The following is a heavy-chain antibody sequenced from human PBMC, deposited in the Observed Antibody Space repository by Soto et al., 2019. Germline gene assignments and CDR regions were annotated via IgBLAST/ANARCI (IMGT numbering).Heavy chain of an antibody. Sequence: GGSLRLSCAASGFTFSSYGMHWVRQAPGKGLEWVAVIWYDGSNKYYADSVKGRFTISRDNSKNQLYLQMNSLRAEDTAVYYCARELSYYDSSGYGYGMDVWGQGTTVTVSS. CDR3: ARELSYYDSSGYGYGMDV. CDR1: GFTFSSYG. D-gene: IGHD3-22*01. CDR2: IWYDGSNK. V-gene: IGHV3-33*01. J-gene: IGHJ6*02.